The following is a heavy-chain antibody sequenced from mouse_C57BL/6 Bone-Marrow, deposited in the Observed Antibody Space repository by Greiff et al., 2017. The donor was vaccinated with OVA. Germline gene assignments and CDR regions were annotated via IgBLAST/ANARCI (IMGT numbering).Heavy chain of an antibody. V-gene: IGHV2-5*01. CDR3: ATYGSNAMDY. CDR2: IWRGGST. CDR1: GFSLTSYG. D-gene: IGHD1-1*01. Sequence: QVQLQQSGPGLVQPSQSLSITCTVSGFSLTSYGVHWVRQSPGKGLEWLGEIWRGGSTDYNAAFMPRLSITKDNSKSQVFFKMNSLQADDTAIYYCATYGSNAMDYWGQGTSVTVSS. J-gene: IGHJ4*01.